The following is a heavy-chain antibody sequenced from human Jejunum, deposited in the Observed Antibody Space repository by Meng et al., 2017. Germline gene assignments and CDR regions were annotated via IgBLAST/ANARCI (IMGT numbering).Heavy chain of an antibody. CDR3: CFGLLSRYNYVMDV. CDR2: FSSSGRTT. D-gene: IGHD3/OR15-3a*01. J-gene: IGHJ6*02. CDR1: GFDLGIHE. Sequence: GESLKISCVASGFDLGIHEMNWVRQAPGKGLEWISYFSSSGRTTHYADSVKGRFTISRDNAKNSLFLDMNSLRAEDTAVYYCCFGLLSRYNYVMDVWGQGTTVTVSS. V-gene: IGHV3-48*03.